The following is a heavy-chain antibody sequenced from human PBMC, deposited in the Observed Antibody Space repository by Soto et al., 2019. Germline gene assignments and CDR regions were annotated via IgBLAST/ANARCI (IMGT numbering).Heavy chain of an antibody. Sequence: QVQVVESGGGVVQPGRSLRLSCAASGFTFSRYAIHWVRQAPGKGLEWVAVISRDGSNKYYVDSVKGRFTISRDNSKNTLYLHMNSLRDEDTAVYYCARSRNSAVADSFDFWGQGTLVTVSS. CDR3: ARSRNSAVADSFDF. CDR1: GFTFSRYA. J-gene: IGHJ4*02. V-gene: IGHV3-30*04. D-gene: IGHD3-10*01. CDR2: ISRDGSNK.